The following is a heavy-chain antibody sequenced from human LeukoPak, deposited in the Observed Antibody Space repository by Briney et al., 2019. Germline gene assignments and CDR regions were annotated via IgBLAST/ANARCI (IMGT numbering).Heavy chain of an antibody. Sequence: GASVKVSCKVSGYTLTELSMHWVRQAPGKGLEWMGGFDPEDGETVYAQKFQGRVTMTEDTSTDTAYMELSSLRSEDTAVYYCATELRYFDWLSPIDYWGQGTLVTVS. CDR1: GYTLTELS. J-gene: IGHJ4*02. V-gene: IGHV1-24*01. D-gene: IGHD3-9*01. CDR3: ATELRYFDWLSPIDY. CDR2: FDPEDGET.